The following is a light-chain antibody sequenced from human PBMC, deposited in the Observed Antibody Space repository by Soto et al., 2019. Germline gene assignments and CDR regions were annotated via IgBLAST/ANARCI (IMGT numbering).Light chain of an antibody. Sequence: QSALTQPASVSGSPGQSITISCTGTSSDVGGYNYVSWYQQHPGKAPKLMIYEVSNRPSGVSNRFSASKSGNTASLTISGLRAEDEADYYCSSYTSSTPYVVFGGGTKLTVL. CDR3: SSYTSSTPYVV. V-gene: IGLV2-14*01. CDR2: EVS. J-gene: IGLJ2*01. CDR1: SSDVGGYNY.